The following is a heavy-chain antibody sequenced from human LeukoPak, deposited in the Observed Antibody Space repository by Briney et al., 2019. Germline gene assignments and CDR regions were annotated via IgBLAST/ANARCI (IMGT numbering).Heavy chain of an antibody. Sequence: ASVKVSCKASGYTLRDYYIYWVRQAPGQGLEWLGWLNPHSGGTNYAQKFQGRVTLTSDTSISTAYMELSGLRSDDTAVYYCARTQTLDYWGQGTLVTVSS. J-gene: IGHJ4*02. CDR2: LNPHSGGT. V-gene: IGHV1-2*02. CDR3: ARTQTLDY. CDR1: GYTLRDYY. D-gene: IGHD4-23*01.